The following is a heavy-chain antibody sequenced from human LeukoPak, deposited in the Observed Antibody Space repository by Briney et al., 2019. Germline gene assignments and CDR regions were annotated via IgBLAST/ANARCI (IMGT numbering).Heavy chain of an antibody. V-gene: IGHV3-23*01. CDR1: GFTFSSYE. Sequence: GGSLRLSCAASGFTFSSYEMNWVRQAPGKGLEWVSAISGSGGSTYYADSVKGRFTISRDNSKNTLYLQMNSLRAEDTAVYYCAKAQYSSSFTFPGYWGQGTLVTVSS. CDR3: AKAQYSSSFTFPGY. CDR2: ISGSGGST. J-gene: IGHJ4*02. D-gene: IGHD6-6*01.